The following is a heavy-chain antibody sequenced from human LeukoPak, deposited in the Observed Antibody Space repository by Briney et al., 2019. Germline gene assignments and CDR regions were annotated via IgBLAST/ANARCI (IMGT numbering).Heavy chain of an antibody. CDR1: GFTFSSYG. CDR3: ARDVATISIWFDP. Sequence: GGSLRLSCAASGFTFSSYGMSWVRQAPGKGLEWGSAISGSGGSTYYADSVKGRFTISRDNAKNSLYLQRNSLRAEDTAVYCCARDVATISIWFDPWGQGTLVTVSS. J-gene: IGHJ5*02. V-gene: IGHV3-23*01. D-gene: IGHD5-24*01. CDR2: ISGSGGST.